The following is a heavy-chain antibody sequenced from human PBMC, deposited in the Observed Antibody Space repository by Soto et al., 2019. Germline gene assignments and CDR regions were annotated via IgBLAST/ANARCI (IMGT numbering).Heavy chain of an antibody. Sequence: QVQLVESGGGVVQPGRSLRLSCEASGFTFSSYGMHWVRQAPGKGLEWVAVIWYDGSNKYYEDSVKGRFTISRDNSKNTLYLQMNNVRAEDSALYFCAREAKSCSTTGCRYLDYWGQGTLVTASS. CDR1: GFTFSSYG. CDR2: IWYDGSNK. CDR3: AREAKSCSTTGCRYLDY. V-gene: IGHV3-33*01. J-gene: IGHJ4*02. D-gene: IGHD1-26*01.